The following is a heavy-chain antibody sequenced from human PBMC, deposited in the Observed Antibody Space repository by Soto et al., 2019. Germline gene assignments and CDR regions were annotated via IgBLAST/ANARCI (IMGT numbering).Heavy chain of an antibody. CDR1: GGSFSGYY. D-gene: IGHD3-3*02. J-gene: IGHJ6*03. CDR2: TNPGGST. CDR3: ARGLSFSAYYYYMDV. Sequence: SETLSLTCAVCGGSFSGYYWSWIRQPPGKGLEWIGETNPGGSTNYNPSLKSRVTISVDTSKNQFSLKLTSVTAADTAVYYCARGLSFSAYYYYMDVWGKGTTVTVSS. V-gene: IGHV4-34*01.